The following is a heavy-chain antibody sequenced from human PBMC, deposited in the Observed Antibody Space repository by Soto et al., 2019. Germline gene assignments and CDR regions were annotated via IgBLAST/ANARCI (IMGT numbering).Heavy chain of an antibody. J-gene: IGHJ4*02. CDR1: GCTFTSYA. CDR2: INAGNGNT. CDR3: AREADILTGYPLDY. Sequence: ASLKVYCKTSGCTFTSYAMHCVRQTHGQRLEWMGWINAGNGNTKYSQKFQGRVTITRDTSASTAYMELSSLRSEDTAVYYCAREADILTGYPLDYWGQGTLVTVSS. D-gene: IGHD3-9*01. V-gene: IGHV1-3*01.